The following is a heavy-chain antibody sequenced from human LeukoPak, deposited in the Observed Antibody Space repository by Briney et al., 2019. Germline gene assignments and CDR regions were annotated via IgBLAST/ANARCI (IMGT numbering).Heavy chain of an antibody. CDR3: AREGQGDSSGLGGFWSPAAFDI. D-gene: IGHD3-22*01. CDR2: IYYSGST. Sequence: SETLSLTCTVPGGSISSYYWSWIRQPPGKGLEWIGSIYYSGSTYYNPSLKSRVTISVDTSKNQFSLKLSSVTAADTAVYYCAREGQGDSSGLGGFWSPAAFDIWGQGTMVTVSS. CDR1: GGSISSYY. J-gene: IGHJ3*02. V-gene: IGHV4-59*12.